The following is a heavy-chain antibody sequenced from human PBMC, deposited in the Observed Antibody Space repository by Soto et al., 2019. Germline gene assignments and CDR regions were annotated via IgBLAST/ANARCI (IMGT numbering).Heavy chain of an antibody. D-gene: IGHD2-8*02. Sequence: PSETLSLTCAVSGGSISNGGYSWSWIRQPPGKGLEWIGYMYHSGSTYYNPSLKSRVTISIDTSKNQFSLKLTSVTAADTAVYYCARDKITGLFDYWGQGTLVTVSS. V-gene: IGHV4-30-2*01. J-gene: IGHJ4*02. CDR1: GGSISNGGYS. CDR3: ARDKITGLFDY. CDR2: MYHSGST.